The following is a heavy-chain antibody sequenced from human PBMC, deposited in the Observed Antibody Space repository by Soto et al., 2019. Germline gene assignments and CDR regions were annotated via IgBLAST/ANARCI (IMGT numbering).Heavy chain of an antibody. V-gene: IGHV3-73*01. Sequence: EVQLVESGGGLVQPGGSLKLSCAASGFTFSGSAIHWVRQASGKGLEWVGRIRSKFNSHATAYAASVQGRFTISRDDSENTAYLQINSLKTEDTAVYYCIAITTVTTFSSHWGQGTLVTVSS. D-gene: IGHD4-17*01. J-gene: IGHJ4*02. CDR1: GFTFSGSA. CDR2: IRSKFNSHAT. CDR3: IAITTVTTFSSH.